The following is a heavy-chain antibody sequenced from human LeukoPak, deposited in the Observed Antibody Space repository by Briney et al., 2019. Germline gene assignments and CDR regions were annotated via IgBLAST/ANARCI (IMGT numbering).Heavy chain of an antibody. Sequence: GGSLRLSCAASGFTVSSNYMSWVRQAPGKGLEWVAVISYDGSNKYYADSVKGRFTISSDNSKNTLYLQMNSLRAEDTAVYYCAREGYDSSGYSDAFDIWGQGTMVTVSS. CDR1: GFTVSSNY. V-gene: IGHV3-30-3*01. D-gene: IGHD3-22*01. CDR2: ISYDGSNK. CDR3: AREGYDSSGYSDAFDI. J-gene: IGHJ3*02.